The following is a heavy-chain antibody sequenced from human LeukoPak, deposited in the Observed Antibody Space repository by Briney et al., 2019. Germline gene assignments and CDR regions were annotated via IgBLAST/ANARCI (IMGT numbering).Heavy chain of an antibody. D-gene: IGHD5-18*01. Sequence: SGTLSLTCKVSGGSVSSHYWSWIRQPPGRGLEWIGYIYYIGTTSYNPSLKSRVTISVDTSKNQFSLKLSAVTAADTAVYYCARDQRYSYGDYYFDYWGQGTLVTVSS. CDR1: GGSVSSHY. V-gene: IGHV4-59*02. CDR3: ARDQRYSYGDYYFDY. CDR2: IYYIGTT. J-gene: IGHJ4*02.